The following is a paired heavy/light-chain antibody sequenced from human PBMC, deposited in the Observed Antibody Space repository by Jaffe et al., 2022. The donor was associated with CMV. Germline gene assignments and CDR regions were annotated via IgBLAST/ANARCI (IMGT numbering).Heavy chain of an antibody. J-gene: IGHJ5*02. CDR2: IIPIFGTA. D-gene: IGHD3-10*01. V-gene: IGHV1-69*01. CDR3: ARGGSGHYYGSGRDNWFDP. Sequence: QVQLVQSGAEVKKPGSSVKVSCKASGGTFSSYAISWVRQAPGQGLEWMGGIIPIFGTANYAQKFQGRVTITADESTSTAYMELSSLRSEDTAVYYCARGGSGHYYGSGRDNWFDPWGQGTLVTVSS. CDR1: GGTFSSYA.
Light chain of an antibody. CDR3: QQRSNWPPGAT. CDR2: DAS. Sequence: EIVLTQSPATLSLSPGERATLSCRASQSVSSYLAWYQQKPGQAPRLLIYDASNRATGIPARFSGSGSGTDFTLTISSLEPEDFAVYYCQQRSNWPPGATFGPGTKVDIK. J-gene: IGKJ3*01. V-gene: IGKV3-11*01. CDR1: QSVSSY.